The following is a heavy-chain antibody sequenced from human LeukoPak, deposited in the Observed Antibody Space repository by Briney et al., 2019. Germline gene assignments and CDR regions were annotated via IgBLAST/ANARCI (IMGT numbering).Heavy chain of an antibody. V-gene: IGHV3-30*02. CDR2: IGNDGSNK. CDR1: GFTFSSYG. D-gene: IGHD2-2*01. CDR3: ASIGYCSSTSCDNWFDP. Sequence: GGSLRLSCAASGFTFSSYGMHWVRQAPGKGLEGGAFIGNDGSNKYYADSVKGRFTIYRDNSKNTLYLQMNSLRAEDTAVYYCASIGYCSSTSCDNWFDPWGQGTLVTVSS. J-gene: IGHJ5*02.